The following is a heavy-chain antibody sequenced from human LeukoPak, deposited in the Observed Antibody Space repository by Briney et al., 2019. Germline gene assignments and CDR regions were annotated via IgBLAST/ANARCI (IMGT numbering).Heavy chain of an antibody. CDR1: GGSISTYY. J-gene: IGHJ5*02. CDR2: IYYNGRT. D-gene: IGHD3-10*01. V-gene: IGHV4-59*01. Sequence: SETLSLTCTVSGGSISTYYWSWIRQPPGKGLEWIGYIYYNGRTNYNPSLKSRVTISLDTSKNQFSLKLTSVTAADTAVYFCARGGYYGSGNDFRFDPWGQGTLVTVSS. CDR3: ARGGYYGSGNDFRFDP.